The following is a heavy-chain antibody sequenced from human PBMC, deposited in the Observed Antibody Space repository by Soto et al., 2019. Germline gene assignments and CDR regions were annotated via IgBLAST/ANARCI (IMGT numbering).Heavy chain of an antibody. CDR3: VKDRDSNSWPSRDV. Sequence: ASVKVSCKTSGYTFTRNGISWVRQAPGQGLEWMGWISPNSGNTKYAQKLQGRVIMTTDTSTSTAYMELRSLRSDDTAVYYCVKDRDSNSWPSRDVWGPGITATVSS. V-gene: IGHV1-18*01. J-gene: IGHJ6*02. CDR2: ISPNSGNT. CDR1: GYTFTRNG. D-gene: IGHD3-22*01.